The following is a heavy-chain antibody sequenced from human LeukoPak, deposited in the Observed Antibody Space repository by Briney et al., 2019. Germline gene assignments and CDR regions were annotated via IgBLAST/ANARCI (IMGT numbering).Heavy chain of an antibody. D-gene: IGHD3-3*01. J-gene: IGHJ6*03. CDR2: MNPNSGNT. CDR1: GYSFTSYD. Sequence: GASVKVSCKASGYSFTSYDINWVRQANGQGREWMGWMNPNSGNTGYAQKFQGRVTMTRNTSISTAYMELSSLRSEDTAVYYCATKAHITIFYYMDVWRKGTTVTVSS. CDR3: ATKAHITIFYYMDV. V-gene: IGHV1-8*01.